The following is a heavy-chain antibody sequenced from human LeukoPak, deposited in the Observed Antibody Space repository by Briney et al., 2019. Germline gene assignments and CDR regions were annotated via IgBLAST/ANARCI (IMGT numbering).Heavy chain of an antibody. CDR2: INHSGST. D-gene: IGHD2-2*01. CDR1: GGSFSGYY. J-gene: IGHJ5*02. CDR3: ARVAMAHNWFDP. Sequence: SETLSLTCAVYGGSFSGYYWSWIRQPPGKGLEWIGEINHSGSTYYNPSLKSRVTISVDTSKNQFSLKLSSVTAADTAVYYCARVAMAHNWFDPWGQGTLVTVSS. V-gene: IGHV4-34*09.